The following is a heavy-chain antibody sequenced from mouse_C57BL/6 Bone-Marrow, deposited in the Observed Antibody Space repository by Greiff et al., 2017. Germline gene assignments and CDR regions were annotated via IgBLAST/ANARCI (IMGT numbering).Heavy chain of an antibody. CDR2: IYPRDGST. D-gene: IGHD2-12*01. Sequence: VQLQQSGPELVKPGASVKLSCKASGYTFPSYDINWVKQRPGQGLEWIGWIYPRDGSTKYNEKFKGKATLTVDTSSSTAYMELHSLTSEDSAVYFCVRPTLYHGFAYWGQGTLVTVSA. CDR3: VRPTLYHGFAY. V-gene: IGHV1-85*01. CDR1: GYTFPSYD. J-gene: IGHJ3*01.